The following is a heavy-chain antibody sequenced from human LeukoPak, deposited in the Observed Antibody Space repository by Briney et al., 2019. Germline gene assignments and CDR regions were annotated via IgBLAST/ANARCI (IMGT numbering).Heavy chain of an antibody. Sequence: PSETLSLTCTVSGGSISSNYMSWVRQAPGEGLEWVSVIYSGGSTYYADSVKGRFTISRDNSKNTLYLQMNSLRAEDTAVYYCARDNERAAGYDYWGQGTLVTVSS. CDR3: ARDNERAAGYDY. CDR2: IYSGGST. D-gene: IGHD6-13*01. V-gene: IGHV3-66*01. J-gene: IGHJ4*02. CDR1: GGSISSNY.